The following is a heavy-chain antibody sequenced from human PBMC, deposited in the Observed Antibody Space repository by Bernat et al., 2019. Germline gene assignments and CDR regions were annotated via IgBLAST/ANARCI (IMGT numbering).Heavy chain of an antibody. CDR1: GFTFNSAW. Sequence: EVQLVESGGGLVKPGGSLRLSCAASGFTFNSAWLNWVRQAPGKGLEWVGRIKSKTDGGTTDYAAPVKGRFTISRDDSKNTLYLQMNSLKIDDTAVYYCTTRHYDVSTGSIRDWGQGTLVTVSS. CDR3: TTRHYDVSTGSIRD. D-gene: IGHD3-9*01. CDR2: IKSKTDGGTT. J-gene: IGHJ4*02. V-gene: IGHV3-15*07.